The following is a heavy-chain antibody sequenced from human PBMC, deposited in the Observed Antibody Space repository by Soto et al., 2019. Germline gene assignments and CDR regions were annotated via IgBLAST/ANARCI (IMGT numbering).Heavy chain of an antibody. J-gene: IGHJ6*02. CDR1: GGSFSGYY. V-gene: IGHV4-34*01. Sequence: PSETLSLTCAVYGGSFSGYYWSWIRQPPGKGLEWIGEINHSGSTNYNPSLKSRVTISVDTSKNQFSLKLSSVTAADTAVYYCARDNYSSSRSYYYGMDVWGQGTRVTVSS. D-gene: IGHD6-13*01. CDR2: INHSGST. CDR3: ARDNYSSSRSYYYGMDV.